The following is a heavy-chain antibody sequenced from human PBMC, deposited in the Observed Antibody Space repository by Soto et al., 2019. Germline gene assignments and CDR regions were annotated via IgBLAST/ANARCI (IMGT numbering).Heavy chain of an antibody. CDR3: AKNYYFDS. Sequence: GGTLRLSCTASGFTLSRYAMSWVRQAPGKGLEWVSSVNVGVGATNFADSVKGRFTISRDDSKKTLYLQMNSLRAEDTAVYYCAKNYYFDSLGQGTTVTVSS. V-gene: IGHV3-23*01. J-gene: IGHJ4*03. CDR2: VNVGVGAT. CDR1: GFTLSRYA.